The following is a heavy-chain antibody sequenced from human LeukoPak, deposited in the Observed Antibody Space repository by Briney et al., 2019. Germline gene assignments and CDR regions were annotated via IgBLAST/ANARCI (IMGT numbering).Heavy chain of an antibody. J-gene: IGHJ4*02. Sequence: GGSLRLSCEGSGFTFKSYAMSWVRQAPGKGLEGVSGVSGRGDFTDYADSVKGRFTISRDNPKNTLFLQMSSLRVEDTAIYYCAKERYCSGGSCYASHDLHWGQGTLVTVSS. CDR3: AKERYCSGGSCYASHDLH. V-gene: IGHV3-23*01. CDR1: GFTFKSYA. CDR2: VSGRGDFT. D-gene: IGHD2-15*01.